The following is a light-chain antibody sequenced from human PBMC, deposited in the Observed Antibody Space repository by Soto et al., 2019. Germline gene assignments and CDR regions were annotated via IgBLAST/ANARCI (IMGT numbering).Light chain of an antibody. Sequence: DLQMNQSPSTLSGSVGARSTITGRASQTISSWLAWYQQKPGKAPKLLIYKASTLKSGVPSRFSGSGSGTEFTLTISSLQPEDFATYYCQQANSSPFTFGGGTKVDIK. CDR3: QQANSSPFT. V-gene: IGKV1-5*03. J-gene: IGKJ4*01. CDR1: QTISSW. CDR2: KAS.